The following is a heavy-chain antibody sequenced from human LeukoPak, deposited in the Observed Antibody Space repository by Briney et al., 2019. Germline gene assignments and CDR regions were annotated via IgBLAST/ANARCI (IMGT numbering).Heavy chain of an antibody. Sequence: ASVKVSCKASGGTFSSYAISWVRQAPGQGLEWMGGIIPIFGTANYAQKFQGRVTITADESTSTAYMELSSLRSEDTAVYYCARLTVSQSPVPDYWGQGTLVTVSS. D-gene: IGHD4-17*01. CDR1: GGTFSSYA. CDR3: ARLTVSQSPVPDY. V-gene: IGHV1-69*01. CDR2: IIPIFGTA. J-gene: IGHJ4*02.